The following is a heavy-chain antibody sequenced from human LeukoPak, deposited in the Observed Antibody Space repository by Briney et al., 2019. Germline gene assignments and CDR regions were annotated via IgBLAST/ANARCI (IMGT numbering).Heavy chain of an antibody. D-gene: IGHD5-18*01. V-gene: IGHV3-48*03. CDR3: ARVRSGYSHENYFDY. CDR2: ICGSGSTI. Sequence: PGGSLRLSCAASGFTFSNYEMNWVRQAPGKGLEWVSYICGSGSTIYYADPVKCRFTISRDNAKDSLYLQMNSLRAEDTAVYYCARVRSGYSHENYFDYWGQGTLVTVSP. CDR1: GFTFSNYE. J-gene: IGHJ4*02.